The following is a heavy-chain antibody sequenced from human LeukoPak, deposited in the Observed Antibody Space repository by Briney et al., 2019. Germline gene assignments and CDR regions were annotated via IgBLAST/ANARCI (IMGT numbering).Heavy chain of an antibody. CDR2: IYHSGST. V-gene: IGHV4-4*02. CDR3: TRPYYYDSSGYPDY. Sequence: SGTLSLTCAVSGGSISSSNWWSWIRQPPGKGLEWIGAIYHSGSTDYNPSLKSRVTISVDKSKTQFSLKLSSVTAADTAVYYCTRPYYYDSSGYPDYWGQGNLVTVSS. CDR1: GGSISSSNW. J-gene: IGHJ4*02. D-gene: IGHD3-22*01.